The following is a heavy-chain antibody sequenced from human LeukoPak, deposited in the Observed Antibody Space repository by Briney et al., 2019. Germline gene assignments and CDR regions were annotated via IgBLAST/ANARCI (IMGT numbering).Heavy chain of an antibody. CDR1: GFTFDDYA. CDR2: ISWNSGSI. Sequence: GGSLRLSCAASGFTFDDYAMHWVRRAPGKGLEWVSGISWNSGSIGYADSVKGRFTISRDNAKNSLYLQMNSLRAEDMALYYCAKADKYYYDSSGYYYFDYWGQGTLVTVSS. V-gene: IGHV3-9*03. D-gene: IGHD3-22*01. J-gene: IGHJ4*02. CDR3: AKADKYYYDSSGYYYFDY.